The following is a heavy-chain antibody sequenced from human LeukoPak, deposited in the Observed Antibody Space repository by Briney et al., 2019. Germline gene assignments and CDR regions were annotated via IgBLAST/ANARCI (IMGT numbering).Heavy chain of an antibody. J-gene: IGHJ5*02. V-gene: IGHV1-18*01. CDR3: ARFLAAAGTSGWFDP. CDR2: ISAYNGNT. Sequence: ASVKVSCKASGYTFTSYSISWVRQAPGQGLEWMGWISAYNGNTNYAQKLQGRVTTTTDTSTSTAYMELRSLRSDDTAVYYCARFLAAAGTSGWFDPWGQGTLVTVSS. CDR1: GYTFTSYS. D-gene: IGHD6-13*01.